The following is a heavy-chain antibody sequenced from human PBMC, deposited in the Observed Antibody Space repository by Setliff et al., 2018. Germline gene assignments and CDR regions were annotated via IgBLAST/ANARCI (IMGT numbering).Heavy chain of an antibody. V-gene: IGHV1-46*01. CDR2: INPNDGYT. CDR3: IVNMVRPVTGLDS. D-gene: IGHD2-15*01. Sequence: ASVKVSCKASGHSLTSNHFHWGRQAPGKGLEWMGTINPNDGYTIYAPAFQGRVAMTTDTSTGTAYMELSGLTSADTSIYYCIVNMVRPVTGLDSWGPGTLVTVSS. J-gene: IGHJ4*02. CDR1: GHSLTSNH.